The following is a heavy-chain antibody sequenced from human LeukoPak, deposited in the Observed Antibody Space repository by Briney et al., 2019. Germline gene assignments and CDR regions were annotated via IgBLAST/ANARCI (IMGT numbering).Heavy chain of an antibody. CDR3: ARGRDDFWSGSDYYYYYYMDV. Sequence: ASVKVSCKASGYTFTSYDINWVRQATGQGLEWMGWMNPNSGNTGYAQKFQGRVTITRNTSISTAYMELSSLRSEDTAVYYCARGRDDFWSGSDYYYYYYMDVWGKGTTVTVSS. CDR2: MNPNSGNT. J-gene: IGHJ6*03. D-gene: IGHD3-3*01. V-gene: IGHV1-8*03. CDR1: GYTFTSYD.